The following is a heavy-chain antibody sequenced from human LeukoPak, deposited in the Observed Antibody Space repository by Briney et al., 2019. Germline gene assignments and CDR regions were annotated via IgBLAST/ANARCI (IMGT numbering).Heavy chain of an antibody. Sequence: PGGSLRLSCAASGFTFSSYAMSWVRQAPGKGLEWVSAISGSGGSTYYADSVKGRFTISRDNSKNTLYLQMNSLRAEDTAVYYCAKDRVHCNGGSCSTYFDYWGQGTLVTVSS. CDR3: AKDRVHCNGGSCSTYFDY. J-gene: IGHJ4*02. V-gene: IGHV3-23*01. CDR1: GFTFSSYA. D-gene: IGHD2-15*01. CDR2: ISGSGGST.